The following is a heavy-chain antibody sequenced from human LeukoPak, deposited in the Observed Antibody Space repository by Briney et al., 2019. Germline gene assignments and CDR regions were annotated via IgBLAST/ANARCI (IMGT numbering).Heavy chain of an antibody. J-gene: IGHJ3*02. CDR3: ARDVRQWELLYAFDI. Sequence: ASVKVSCKASGYTFTSYYMHWVRQAPGQGLEWMGIINPSGGSTSYAQKFQGRVTMTRDTSTSTVYMELSSLRSEDTAVCYCARDVRQWELLYAFDIWGQGTMVTVSS. CDR1: GYTFTSYY. D-gene: IGHD1-26*01. CDR2: INPSGGST. V-gene: IGHV1-46*01.